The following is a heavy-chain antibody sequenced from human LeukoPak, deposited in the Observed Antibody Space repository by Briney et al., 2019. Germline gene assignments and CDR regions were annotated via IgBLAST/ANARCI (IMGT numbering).Heavy chain of an antibody. D-gene: IGHD6-13*01. V-gene: IGHV3-23*01. CDR1: GFTFSSYA. Sequence: GGSLRLSCAASGFTFSSYAMSWVRQAPGKGLEWVSAISGSGGSTYYADSVKGRFTISRDNSKNTLYLQMNSLRAEDTAVYYCAKYRGMAAAAPTGWFDPWGQGTLVTVSS. CDR3: AKYRGMAAAAPTGWFDP. CDR2: ISGSGGST. J-gene: IGHJ5*02.